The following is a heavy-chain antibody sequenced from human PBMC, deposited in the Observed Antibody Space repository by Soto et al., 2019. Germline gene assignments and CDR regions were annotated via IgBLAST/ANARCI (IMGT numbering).Heavy chain of an antibody. D-gene: IGHD3-10*01. Sequence: SETLSLTCTVSGGSISNDDYYWNWIRQPPGKGLEWVGYISYSGTTYYNPSLESRLTITVDTSKNQFSLKLSSVTAADTAVYYCVRDYNRGDWFGPWGQGTLVTVSS. V-gene: IGHV4-30-4*01. CDR2: ISYSGTT. CDR1: GGSISNDDYY. J-gene: IGHJ5*02. CDR3: VRDYNRGDWFGP.